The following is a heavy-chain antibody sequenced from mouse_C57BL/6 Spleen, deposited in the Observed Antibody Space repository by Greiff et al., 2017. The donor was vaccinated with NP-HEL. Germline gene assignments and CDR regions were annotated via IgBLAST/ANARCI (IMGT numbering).Heavy chain of an antibody. CDR3: AYYGSSPFDY. Sequence: QVQLQQSGAELARPGASVKLSCKASGYTFTSYGISWVKQRTGQGLEWIGEIYPRSGNTYYIEKFKGKATLTADKSSSTAYMELRSLTSEDSAVYFCAYYGSSPFDYWGQGTTLTVSS. CDR1: GYTFTSYG. D-gene: IGHD1-1*01. CDR2: IYPRSGNT. V-gene: IGHV1-81*01. J-gene: IGHJ2*01.